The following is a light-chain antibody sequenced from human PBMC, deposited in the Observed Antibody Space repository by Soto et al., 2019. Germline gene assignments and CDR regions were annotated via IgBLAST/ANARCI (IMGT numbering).Light chain of an antibody. V-gene: IGKV1-39*01. CDR2: TAS. CDR3: QQSYNMPRT. J-gene: IGKJ1*01. Sequence: DIQMTQSPSSLSASVGDRVTITCRASQRISFYLNWYRQKPGKAPKLLIYTASNVQSGVPSRISGSGSGTDFTLNISSLQPEDFATYYCQQSYNMPRTFGQGTKVEMK. CDR1: QRISFY.